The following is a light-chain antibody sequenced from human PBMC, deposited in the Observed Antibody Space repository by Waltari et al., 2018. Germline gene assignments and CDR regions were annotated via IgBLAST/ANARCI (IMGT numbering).Light chain of an antibody. Sequence: QSALTQPASVSGSPGQSITISCSGTSSDVGGHNYVSWYKQHPGKAPKLMIYEVSNLPSGVSNRFSGSKSGNTASLTISGLQAEDEADYYCSSYTSSSTWVFGGGTKLTVL. CDR2: EVS. CDR1: SSDVGGHNY. CDR3: SSYTSSSTWV. V-gene: IGLV2-14*01. J-gene: IGLJ3*02.